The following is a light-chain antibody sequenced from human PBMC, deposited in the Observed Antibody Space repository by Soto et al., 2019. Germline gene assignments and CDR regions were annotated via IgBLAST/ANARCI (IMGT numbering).Light chain of an antibody. CDR2: EVT. CDR3: SSYASSRAYV. Sequence: QSALTQPASVSGSPGQSITISCTGTSSDVGDYNYVSWYQQYPGKAPKLMIYEVTNRPSGVSTRFSGSKSGNTASLTISGLQPEDEADYYCSSYASSRAYVFGTGTKLTVL. CDR1: SSDVGDYNY. V-gene: IGLV2-14*01. J-gene: IGLJ1*01.